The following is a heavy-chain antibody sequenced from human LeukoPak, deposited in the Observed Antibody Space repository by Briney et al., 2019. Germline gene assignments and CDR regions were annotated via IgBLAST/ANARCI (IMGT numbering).Heavy chain of an antibody. CDR3: ARGPSGYHNT. V-gene: IGHV3-21*03. CDR2: ISSSSSYI. J-gene: IGHJ4*02. Sequence: PGGALRLSCAASGFTFSSYSMNWVRQAPGKGLEWVASISSSSSYIYYADSVKGRFTISRDNAENSLYLQMNSLRAEDTAVYYCARGPSGYHNTGGQGNLVTVSS. D-gene: IGHD5-12*01. CDR1: GFTFSSYS.